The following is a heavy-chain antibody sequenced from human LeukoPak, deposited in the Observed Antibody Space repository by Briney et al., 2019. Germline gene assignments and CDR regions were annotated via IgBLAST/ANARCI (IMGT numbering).Heavy chain of an antibody. V-gene: IGHV3-30*18. Sequence: GGSLRLSCAASGFTFSSYGVHWVRQAPGKGLEWVAVMSYEGTNRYYADSVKGRFTISRDNSKNTLYLLMNSLRVEDTAVYYCAKDVERLDYFDYWGQGTLVTVSS. CDR3: AKDVERLDYFDY. CDR2: MSYEGTNR. J-gene: IGHJ4*02. CDR1: GFTFSSYG. D-gene: IGHD3-9*01.